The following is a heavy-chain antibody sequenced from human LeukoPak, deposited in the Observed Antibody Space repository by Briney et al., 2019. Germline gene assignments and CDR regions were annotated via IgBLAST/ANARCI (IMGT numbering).Heavy chain of an antibody. Sequence: ASVKVSCKASGYTFTNYYIHWVRQAPGQGLEWMGWINPNGGVTNYAQKFQGRITLTRDTSINTAYMELSRLTSDDMVVYYCARGGYTDYWGQGTLVTASS. CDR2: INPNGGVT. CDR1: GYTFTNYY. J-gene: IGHJ4*02. D-gene: IGHD5-24*01. CDR3: ARGGYTDY. V-gene: IGHV1-2*02.